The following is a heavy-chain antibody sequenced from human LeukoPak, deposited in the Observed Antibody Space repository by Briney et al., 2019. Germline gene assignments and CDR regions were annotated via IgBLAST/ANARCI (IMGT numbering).Heavy chain of an antibody. D-gene: IGHD4-17*01. J-gene: IGHJ4*02. Sequence: GESLKISCKGSGYSFPNYWIGWVRQMPGKGLEWMGTIYPDDSDTRYSPSFQGQVTISADKSISTAYLQWSSLKASDTAKYYCARGAVTTNFDYWGQGTLVTVSS. V-gene: IGHV5-51*01. CDR2: IYPDDSDT. CDR1: GYSFPNYW. CDR3: ARGAVTTNFDY.